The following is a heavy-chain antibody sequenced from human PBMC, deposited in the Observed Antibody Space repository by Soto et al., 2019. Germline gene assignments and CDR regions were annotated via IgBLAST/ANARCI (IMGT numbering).Heavy chain of an antibody. V-gene: IGHV4-59*01. CDR3: ARDGYNYHFDY. CDR2: IYYSGST. CDR1: GGSISSYY. J-gene: IGHJ4*02. D-gene: IGHD5-12*01. Sequence: PSETLSLTCTVSGGSISSYYWSWIRQPPGKGLEWIGYIYYSGSTNYNPSLKSRVTISVDTSKNQFSLKLSSVTAADTAVYYCARDGYNYHFDYWGQGTLVTVSS.